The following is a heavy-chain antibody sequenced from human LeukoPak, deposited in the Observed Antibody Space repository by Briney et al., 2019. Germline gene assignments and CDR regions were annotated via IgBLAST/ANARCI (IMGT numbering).Heavy chain of an antibody. J-gene: IGHJ3*02. D-gene: IGHD6-13*01. CDR3: ARDRGYSSSRDAFDI. CDR1: GYTFTSYA. CDR2: INAYNGNT. V-gene: IGHV1-18*01. Sequence: ASVKVSCKASGYTFTSYAISWVRQAPGQGLEWMGWINAYNGNTNYAQKVQGRVTMTTDTSTSTAYMELRSLRSDDTAVYYCARDRGYSSSRDAFDIWGQGTMVTVSS.